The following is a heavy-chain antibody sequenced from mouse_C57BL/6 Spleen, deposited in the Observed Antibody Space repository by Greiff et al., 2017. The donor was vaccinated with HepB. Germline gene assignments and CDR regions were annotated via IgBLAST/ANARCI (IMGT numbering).Heavy chain of an antibody. J-gene: IGHJ2*01. Sequence: EVQRVESGGGLVQPGGSLKLSCAASGFTFSDYYMYWVRQTPEKRLEWVAYISNGGGSTYYPDTVKGRFTISRDNAKNTLYLQMSRLKSEDTAMYYCARQSRAPDYYDYDGAYFDYWGQGTTLTVSS. D-gene: IGHD2-4*01. CDR2: ISNGGGST. V-gene: IGHV5-12*01. CDR3: ARQSRAPDYYDYDGAYFDY. CDR1: GFTFSDYY.